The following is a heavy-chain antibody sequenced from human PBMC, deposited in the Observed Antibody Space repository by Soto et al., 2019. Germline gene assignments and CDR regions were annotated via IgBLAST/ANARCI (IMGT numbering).Heavy chain of an antibody. D-gene: IGHD6-13*01. CDR2: INHSGST. CDR3: ARGPSGSSLDY. Sequence: QVQLQQWGAGLLKPSETLSLTCAVYGGSFSGYYWSWIRQPPGKGLEWIGEINHSGSTNYNPSLKSRATISVDTSKNQFSLKLSSVTAADTAVYYCARGPSGSSLDYWGQGTLVTVSS. V-gene: IGHV4-34*01. J-gene: IGHJ4*02. CDR1: GGSFSGYY.